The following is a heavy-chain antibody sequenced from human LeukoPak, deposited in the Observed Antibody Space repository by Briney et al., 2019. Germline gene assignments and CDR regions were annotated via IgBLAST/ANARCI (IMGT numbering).Heavy chain of an antibody. V-gene: IGHV3-48*03. CDR2: ISSGGGGI. J-gene: IGHJ4*02. D-gene: IGHD4-17*01. CDR1: GLTFSSYE. Sequence: GGSLRLSFAASGLTFSSYEMTWVRQAPGKGLEWVSYISSGGGGIFYADSVKGRFTISRDNAKNSLHLQMNSLRAEDTAVYYCARDGASHPSIYYFDYWGQGTLVTVSS. CDR3: ARDGASHPSIYYFDY.